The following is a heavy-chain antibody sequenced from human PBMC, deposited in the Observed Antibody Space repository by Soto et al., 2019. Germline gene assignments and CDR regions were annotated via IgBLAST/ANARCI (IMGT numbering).Heavy chain of an antibody. CDR1: CYTFNIYA. CDR3: ASSVLRYFDRLYKGGYFAY. D-gene: IGHD3-9*01. CDR2: ISRICGTA. Sequence: SVKVSFKASCYTFNIYAIRWVRQAPVQGLEWMGGISRICGTANYAQNFQGRVTITRDESTSTAYMELSSLRSEDTAVYYCASSVLRYFDRLYKGGYFAYWGQGPLVPVSS. V-gene: IGHV1-69*05. J-gene: IGHJ4*02.